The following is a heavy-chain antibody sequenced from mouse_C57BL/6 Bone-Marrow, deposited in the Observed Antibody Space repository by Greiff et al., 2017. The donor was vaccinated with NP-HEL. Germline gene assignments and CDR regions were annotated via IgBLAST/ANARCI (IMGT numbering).Heavy chain of an antibody. D-gene: IGHD2-4*01. V-gene: IGHV1-15*01. CDR1: GYTFTDYE. J-gene: IGHJ3*01. CDR3: TRGSLYYDAWFAY. CDR2: IDPETGGT. Sequence: VQLQQSGAELVRPGASVTLSCKASGYTFTDYEMHWVKQTPVHGLEWIGAIDPETGGTAYNQKFKGKAILTADKSSSTAYMELRSLTSEDSAVFYCTRGSLYYDAWFAYWGQGTLVTVSA.